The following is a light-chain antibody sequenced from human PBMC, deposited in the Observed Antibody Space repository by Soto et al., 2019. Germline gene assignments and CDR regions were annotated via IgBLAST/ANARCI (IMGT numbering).Light chain of an antibody. Sequence: DIQMTQSPSSLSASVGDRVTITCQASQDISNYLNWYQQKPGKAPKLLIYDASNLETGVPSRFSGSGSGTDFTFTISSLQPEDIATYFCQPYDNHQLTFGGRTKVDIK. J-gene: IGKJ4*01. CDR2: DAS. CDR3: QPYDNHQLT. V-gene: IGKV1-33*01. CDR1: QDISNY.